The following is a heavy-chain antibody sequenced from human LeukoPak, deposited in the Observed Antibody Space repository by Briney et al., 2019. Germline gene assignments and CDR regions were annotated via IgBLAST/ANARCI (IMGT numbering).Heavy chain of an antibody. Sequence: SETLSLTCIVSGGSISSSSYYWGWIRQPPGKGLEWIGSIYYSGSTYYNPSLKSRVTISVDTSKNQFSLKLSSVTAADTAVYYCASQSPWGQGTLVTVSS. J-gene: IGHJ5*02. CDR2: IYYSGST. CDR3: ASQSP. V-gene: IGHV4-39*01. CDR1: GGSISSSSYY.